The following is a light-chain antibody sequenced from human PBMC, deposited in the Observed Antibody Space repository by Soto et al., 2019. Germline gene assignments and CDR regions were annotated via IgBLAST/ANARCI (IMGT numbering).Light chain of an antibody. V-gene: IGKV1-39*01. CDR3: QQRDSMPWT. CDR1: QSISGY. J-gene: IGKJ1*01. CDR2: AAS. Sequence: DIQMTQSPSTLSASVGDSVTITCLASQSISGYLNWYQKKSGQDPRLLMYAASSLQSGVPSRFSGSGSGTDFNLTISSLQTEDSATYDCQQRDSMPWTFGQGTKGDIK.